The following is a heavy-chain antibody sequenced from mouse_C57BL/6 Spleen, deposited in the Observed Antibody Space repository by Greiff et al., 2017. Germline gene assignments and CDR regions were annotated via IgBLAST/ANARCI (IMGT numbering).Heavy chain of an antibody. J-gene: IGHJ3*01. V-gene: IGHV1-9*01. CDR2: ILRGSGST. CDR1: GYTFTGYW. CDR3: ARSSSFAY. Sequence: VKLQESGAGLMKPAPSVTLSCTATGYTFTGYWVEWVQQRPGHGLEWLGEILRGSGSTTHNEKVKGKTTFTADTTSNTAYMQLSSLTTEDAAIYYCARSSSFAYWGQGTLVTVSA. D-gene: IGHD1-1*01.